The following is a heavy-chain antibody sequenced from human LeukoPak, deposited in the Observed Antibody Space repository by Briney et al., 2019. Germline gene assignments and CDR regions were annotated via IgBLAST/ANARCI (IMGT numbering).Heavy chain of an antibody. CDR1: XXSXRSSYYY. J-gene: IGHJ4*02. Sequence: LSLTXXGSXXSXRSSYYYWGWIRXRQGKGGEGIVSIYDSGRTYYTPSLKCRVTISVDTSKHQFSLTLNSVTAADTAVYYCASYSYYYDSSGYFDYWGQGTLVTVSS. CDR3: ASYSYYYDSSGYFDY. V-gene: IGHV4-39*01. CDR2: IYDSGRT. D-gene: IGHD3-22*01.